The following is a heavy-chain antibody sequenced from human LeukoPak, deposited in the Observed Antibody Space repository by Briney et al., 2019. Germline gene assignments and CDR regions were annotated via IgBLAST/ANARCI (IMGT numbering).Heavy chain of an antibody. D-gene: IGHD3/OR15-3a*01. J-gene: IGHJ4*02. CDR1: GGSIRSYY. CDR3: AGGLILGY. Sequence: KPSETLSLTXTVSGGSIRSYYWSWIRQAPGKGLEWIGYIYYSGSTNYNPSLKSRVTISVDTSKNQFSLKLSSVTAADTAVYYCAGGLILGYWGQGTLVTVSS. CDR2: IYYSGST. V-gene: IGHV4-59*01.